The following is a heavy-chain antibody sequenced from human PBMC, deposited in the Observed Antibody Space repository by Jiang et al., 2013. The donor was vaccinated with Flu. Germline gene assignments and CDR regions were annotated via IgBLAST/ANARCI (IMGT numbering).Heavy chain of an antibody. CDR3: ARERYSGTYYRGAFDI. CDR2: INHSGST. Sequence: LLKPSETLSLTCAVYGGSFSGYYWSWIRQPPGKGLEWIGEINHSGSTNYNPSLKSRVIISVDTSKNQFSLKLSSVTAADTAVYYCARERYSGTYYRGAFDIWGQGTMVTVSS. D-gene: IGHD1-26*01. CDR1: GGSFSGYY. J-gene: IGHJ3*02. V-gene: IGHV4-34*01.